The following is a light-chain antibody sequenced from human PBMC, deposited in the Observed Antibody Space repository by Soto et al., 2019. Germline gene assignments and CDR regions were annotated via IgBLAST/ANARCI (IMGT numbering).Light chain of an antibody. V-gene: IGKV3D-20*02. J-gene: IGKJ4*01. CDR2: VAT. CDR1: QSVSTSY. Sequence: DIVLTQSPGTLSLSPGDRATLSCMVFQSVSTSYLAWYQQKPGQAPRLLIYVATSRATGIPDRFSGGGSGKEFTLTISGLESEDFVVYCCQQRSDWRTFGGGTKVDIK. CDR3: QQRSDWRT.